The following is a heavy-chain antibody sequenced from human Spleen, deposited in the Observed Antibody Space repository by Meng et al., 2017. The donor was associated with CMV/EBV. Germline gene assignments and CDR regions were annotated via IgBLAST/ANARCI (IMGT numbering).Heavy chain of an antibody. CDR2: ISGSGGST. J-gene: IGHJ4*02. D-gene: IGHD3-10*01. V-gene: IGHV3-23*01. Sequence: GESLKISCAASGFSFSSHDMHWVRQTPGKGLEWVSAISGSGGSTYYADSVKGRFTISRDNSKNTLYLQMNSLRAEDTAVYYCAKEGGSGSYYGFDYWGQGTLVTVS. CDR1: GFSFSSHD. CDR3: AKEGGSGSYYGFDY.